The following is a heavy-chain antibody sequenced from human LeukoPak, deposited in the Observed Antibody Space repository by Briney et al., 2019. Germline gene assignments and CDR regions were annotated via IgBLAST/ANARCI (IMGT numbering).Heavy chain of an antibody. CDR3: AREGIVVVPAAIIQYYMDV. V-gene: IGHV3-7*01. Sequence: PGGSLRLSCAASGFTFSSYWMSWVRQAPGKGLEWVANIKQDGSEKYYVDSVKGRFTISRDNAKNSLYLQMNSLRAEDTAVYYCAREGIVVVPAAIIQYYMDVWGEGTTVTVSS. D-gene: IGHD2-2*02. CDR2: IKQDGSEK. CDR1: GFTFSSYW. J-gene: IGHJ6*03.